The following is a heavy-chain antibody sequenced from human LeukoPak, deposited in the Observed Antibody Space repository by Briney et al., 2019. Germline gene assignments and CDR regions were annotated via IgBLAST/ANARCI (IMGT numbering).Heavy chain of an antibody. CDR1: GLTFSSYA. J-gene: IGHJ3*02. V-gene: IGHV3-30*01. CDR2: ISYDGSNK. Sequence: GGSLRLSCAASGLTFSSYAMHWVRQAPGKGLEWVAVISYDGSNKYYAGSVKGRFTISGDKSKNTLYLQMNSLRPEDTAFYYCARGPGPIAGAKNPFDIWGQGTMVTVSS. D-gene: IGHD1-26*01. CDR3: ARGPGPIAGAKNPFDI.